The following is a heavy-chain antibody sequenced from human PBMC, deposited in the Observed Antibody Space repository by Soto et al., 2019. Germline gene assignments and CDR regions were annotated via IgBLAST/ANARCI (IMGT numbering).Heavy chain of an antibody. V-gene: IGHV3-30*18. CDR2: ISYDGSNK. CDR3: AKDRDDYGDYGPFDY. J-gene: IGHJ4*02. Sequence: GGSLRLSCAASGFTFSSYGMHWVRQAPGKGLEWVAVISYDGSNKYYADSVKGRFTISRDNSKNTLYLQMNSLRAEDTAVYYCAKDRDDYGDYGPFDYWGQGTLVTVSS. D-gene: IGHD4-17*01. CDR1: GFTFSSYG.